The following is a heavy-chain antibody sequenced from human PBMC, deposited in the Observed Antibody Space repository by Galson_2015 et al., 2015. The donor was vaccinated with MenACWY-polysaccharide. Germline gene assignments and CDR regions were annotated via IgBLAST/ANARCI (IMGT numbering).Heavy chain of an antibody. CDR1: GGSISSDSYY. J-gene: IGHJ5*02. Sequence: TLSLTCTVSGGSISSDSYYWSWIRQPAGKGLEWIGRIYTSGSTSYNPSLKSRVTISIDTPKNQFSLKLSSVTAADTAVYYCARDCVERGYSFGCLLPWGQGTLVTVSS. CDR3: ARDCVERGYSFGCLLP. V-gene: IGHV4-61*02. CDR2: IYTSGST. D-gene: IGHD5-18*01.